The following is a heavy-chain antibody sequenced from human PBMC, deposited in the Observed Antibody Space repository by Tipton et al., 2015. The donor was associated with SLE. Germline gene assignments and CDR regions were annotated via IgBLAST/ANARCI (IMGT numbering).Heavy chain of an antibody. CDR2: ISNSGYTI. Sequence: SLRLSCAASGFTFRSYSMNWVRQAPGKGLEWVSYISNSGYTIHYAESVKGRFTVFRDDAKNSLYLQMNSLRAGDTAVYYCARGYTYGFDHWGQGAPVTVSS. D-gene: IGHD5-18*01. J-gene: IGHJ4*02. CDR3: ARGYTYGFDH. CDR1: GFTFRSYS. V-gene: IGHV3-48*01.